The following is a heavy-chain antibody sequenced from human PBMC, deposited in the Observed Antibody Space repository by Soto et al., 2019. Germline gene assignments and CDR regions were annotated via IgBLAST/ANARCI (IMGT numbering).Heavy chain of an antibody. Sequence: QVQLVESGGGVVQPGRSLRLSCAASGFTFSNYGMHWVRQAPGKGLEWVALIWFDGSDKYYADSVKGRFTMSRDNSKNTVYLQMNSLRAEDTAMYYCARWGSSSLWFDPWGQGTLVTVSS. CDR1: GFTFSNYG. CDR2: IWFDGSDK. D-gene: IGHD6-13*01. CDR3: ARWGSSSLWFDP. J-gene: IGHJ5*02. V-gene: IGHV3-33*01.